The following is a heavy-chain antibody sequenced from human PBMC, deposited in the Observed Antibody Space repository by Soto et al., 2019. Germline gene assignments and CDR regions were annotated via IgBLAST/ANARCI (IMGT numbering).Heavy chain of an antibody. D-gene: IGHD3-10*01. V-gene: IGHV3-48*01. CDR1: GFTFSSYS. CDR2: ISSSSSTI. Sequence: GGSLRLSCAASGFTFSSYSMNWVRQAPGKGLEWVSYISSSSSTIYYADSVKGRFTISRDNAKNSLYLQMSSLRAEDTAVYYCARVFGGGYYYYYGMDVWGQGTTVTVSS. CDR3: ARVFGGGYYYYYGMDV. J-gene: IGHJ6*02.